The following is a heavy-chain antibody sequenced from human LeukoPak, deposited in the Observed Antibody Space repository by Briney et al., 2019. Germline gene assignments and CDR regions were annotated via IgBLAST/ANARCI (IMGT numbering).Heavy chain of an antibody. D-gene: IGHD3/OR15-3a*01. CDR1: GGSISSYY. Sequence: PSETLSLTCTVSGGSISSYYWSWIRQPPGKGLEWIGYIYYSGSTNYNPSLKSRVTISVDTSKNQFSLKLSSVTAADTAVYYCARSGIGRGSKPGDYWGQGTLVTVSS. CDR2: IYYSGST. V-gene: IGHV4-59*01. CDR3: ARSGIGRGSKPGDY. J-gene: IGHJ4*02.